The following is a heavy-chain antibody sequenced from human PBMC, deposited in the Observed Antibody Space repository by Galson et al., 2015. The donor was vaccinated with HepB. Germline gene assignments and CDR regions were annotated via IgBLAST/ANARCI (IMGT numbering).Heavy chain of an antibody. CDR2: ISGGGASP. D-gene: IGHD2/OR15-2a*01. CDR3: AKDSNIARTPVLLTGFYMDV. J-gene: IGHJ6*03. CDR1: GFKFSNYA. V-gene: IGHV3-23*01. Sequence: SLRLSCAASGFKFSNYAMSWVRQAPGKGLEWVSGISGGGASPYYADSVKGRFTISRDNSGYTLYLQMDSLRADDTAVYFCAKDSNIARTPVLLTGFYMDVWGKGTTVTVSS.